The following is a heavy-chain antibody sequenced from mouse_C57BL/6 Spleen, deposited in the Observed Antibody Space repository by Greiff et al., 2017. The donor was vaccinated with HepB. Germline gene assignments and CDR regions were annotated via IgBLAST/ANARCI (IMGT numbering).Heavy chain of an antibody. Sequence: QVQLQQPGAELVRPGSSVKLSCKASGYTFTSYWMHWVKQRPIQGLEWIGNIDPSDSETHYNQKFKDKATLTVDKSSSTAYMQLSSLTSEDSAVYYCAREENYYGSRYYFDYWCQGTTLTVSS. D-gene: IGHD1-1*01. CDR3: AREENYYGSRYYFDY. CDR1: GYTFTSYW. V-gene: IGHV1-52*01. J-gene: IGHJ2*01. CDR2: IDPSDSET.